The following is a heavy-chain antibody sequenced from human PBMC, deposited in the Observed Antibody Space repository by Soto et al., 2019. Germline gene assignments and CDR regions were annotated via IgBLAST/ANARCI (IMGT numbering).Heavy chain of an antibody. CDR2: INPNSGGT. Sequence: QVQLVQSGAEVKKPGASVKVSCKASGYIFSDYYMYWVRQAPGQELEWMGWINPNSGGTKYAQNFQGRVTMTRDTSISTAYMEVRRLKSDDTAVYYCARGYCSVGRCSYFDYWGQGTLVTVSS. V-gene: IGHV1-2*02. J-gene: IGHJ4*02. CDR3: ARGYCSVGRCSYFDY. CDR1: GYIFSDYY. D-gene: IGHD2-15*01.